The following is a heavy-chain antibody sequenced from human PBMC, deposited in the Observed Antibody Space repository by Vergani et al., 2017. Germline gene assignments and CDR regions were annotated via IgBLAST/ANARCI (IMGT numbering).Heavy chain of an antibody. Sequence: QLQLQESGPGLVKPSETLSLTFTVSGVSIGSNSYYWGWIRQPPGKGLEWIGTIYYTGTTYYNEAHKSRLTISVDTSKNQFSLNLNSVTAADAAVYYCRSDGRSGWAGYFQHWGQGTLVTASS. CDR3: RSDGRSGWAGYFQH. J-gene: IGHJ1*01. D-gene: IGHD6-19*01. V-gene: IGHV4-39*01. CDR2: IYYTGTT. CDR1: GVSIGSNSYY.